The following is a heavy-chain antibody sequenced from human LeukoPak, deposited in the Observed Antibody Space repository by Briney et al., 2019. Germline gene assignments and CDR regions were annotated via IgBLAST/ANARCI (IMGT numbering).Heavy chain of an antibody. CDR2: ISWNSGSI. CDR3: AKVDDSSGYGYDY. V-gene: IGHV3-9*01. D-gene: IGHD3-22*01. Sequence: GGSLRLSCAASGFTFDDYAMHWVRQAPGKGLEWVSGISWNSGSIGYADSVKGRFTISRDNAKNSLCLQMDSLRPEDTALYYCAKVDDSSGYGYDYWGQGTLVTVSS. J-gene: IGHJ4*02. CDR1: GFTFDDYA.